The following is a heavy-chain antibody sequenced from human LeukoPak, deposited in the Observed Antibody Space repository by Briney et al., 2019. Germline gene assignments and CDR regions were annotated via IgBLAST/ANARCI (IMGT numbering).Heavy chain of an antibody. Sequence: GGSLRLSCAASGFTFSNYAMTWVRQAPDKGLEWVAFISYDGSNKFYGDSVKGRFTISRDNSKNTLYLQMNSLRTEDTAVYYCAKDLFYYDKGGFDYWGQGTLVTVSS. CDR1: GFTFSNYA. D-gene: IGHD3-22*01. CDR3: AKDLFYYDKGGFDY. J-gene: IGHJ4*02. V-gene: IGHV3-30*18. CDR2: ISYDGSNK.